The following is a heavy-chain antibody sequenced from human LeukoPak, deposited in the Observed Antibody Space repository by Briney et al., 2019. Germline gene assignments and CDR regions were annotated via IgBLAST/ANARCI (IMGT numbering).Heavy chain of an antibody. CDR1: GFFFPNSW. CDR2: IKTDGSEQ. D-gene: IGHD2-2*01. V-gene: IGHV3-74*01. Sequence: GSLRLSFDASGFFFPNSWMHWVRQFPGKGLVWVSRIKTDGSEQYYVDSVRGRFTISRDNAKNSVYLDMNTLRVDDTGVYYCSGRDSSRSPWAYWGQGTLVSVSS. J-gene: IGHJ4*02. CDR3: SGRDSSRSPWAY.